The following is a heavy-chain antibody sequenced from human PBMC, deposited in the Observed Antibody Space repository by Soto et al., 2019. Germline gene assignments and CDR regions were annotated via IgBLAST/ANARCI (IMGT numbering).Heavy chain of an antibody. CDR2: INHSGST. CDR1: GGSFSGYY. D-gene: IGHD6-13*01. V-gene: IGHV4-34*01. J-gene: IGHJ5*02. Sequence: SETLSLTCAVYGGSFSGYYWSWIRQPPGKGLEWIGEINHSGSTNYNPSLKSRVTISVDTSKNQFSLKLSSVTAADTAVYYCARVAKSSSWYRYNWFDPWGQGTLVTVSS. CDR3: ARVAKSSSWYRYNWFDP.